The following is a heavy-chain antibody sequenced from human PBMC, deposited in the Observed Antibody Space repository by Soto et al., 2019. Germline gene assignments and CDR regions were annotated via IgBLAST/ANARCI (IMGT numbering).Heavy chain of an antibody. J-gene: IGHJ6*02. CDR2: ISYDGSNK. V-gene: IGHV3-30-3*01. Sequence: QVQLVGSGGGVVQPGRSLRLSCAASGFTFSSYAMHWVRQAPGKGLEWVAVISYDGSNKYYADSVKGRFTISRDNSKNTLYLQMNSLRAEDTAVYYCARWSPNSDLYYYGMDVWGQGTTVTVSS. CDR3: ARWSPNSDLYYYGMDV. CDR1: GFTFSSYA. D-gene: IGHD3-3*01.